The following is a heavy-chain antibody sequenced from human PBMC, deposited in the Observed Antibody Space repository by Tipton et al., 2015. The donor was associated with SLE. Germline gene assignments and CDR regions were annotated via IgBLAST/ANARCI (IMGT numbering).Heavy chain of an antibody. J-gene: IGHJ4*02. CDR2: IYSGGNT. D-gene: IGHD1-26*01. CDR1: GFTVSSNY. Sequence: SLRLSRAASGFTVSSNYMNWVRQAPGKGLEWVSVIYSGGNTNYADSVKGRFTISRDNSKNMLYLQMNSLRTEDTAVYYCARAPSGRVVGTPTGHGYWGQGTLVTVSS. V-gene: IGHV3-53*05. CDR3: ARAPSGRVVGTPTGHGY.